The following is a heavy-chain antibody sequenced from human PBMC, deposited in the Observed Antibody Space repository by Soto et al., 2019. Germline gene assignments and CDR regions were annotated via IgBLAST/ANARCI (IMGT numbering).Heavy chain of an antibody. Sequence: SETLSLTCNVSGGSISPSGSYVSWIRHPPGKGLEWLANIFYSGSTYYNPSLASRVTVSVDTSKNEFSLKLRSVTAADTAVYYCAIQPTTGDTAWSLDPWGQGTLVT. J-gene: IGHJ5*02. V-gene: IGHV4-39*01. CDR2: IFYSGST. D-gene: IGHD1-1*01. CDR1: GGSISPSGSY. CDR3: AIQPTTGDTAWSLDP.